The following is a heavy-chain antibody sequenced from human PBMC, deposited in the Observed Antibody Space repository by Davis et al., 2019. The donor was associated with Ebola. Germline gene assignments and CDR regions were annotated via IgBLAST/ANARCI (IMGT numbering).Heavy chain of an antibody. D-gene: IGHD6-13*01. CDR1: GFTVRSYY. CDR2: IYSDGST. J-gene: IGHJ6*02. V-gene: IGHV3-53*01. Sequence: GESLKISCAASGFTVRSYYMSWVRQAPGKGPEWVSIIYSDGSTYYADSVKGRFTISRDNSKNTLYLQMNSLRAEDTAVYYCARDFTYSSSWYIGYGMDVWGQGTTVTVSS. CDR3: ARDFTYSSSWYIGYGMDV.